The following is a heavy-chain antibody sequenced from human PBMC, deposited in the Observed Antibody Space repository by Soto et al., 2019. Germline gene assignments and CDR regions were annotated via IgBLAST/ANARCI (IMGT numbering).Heavy chain of an antibody. Sequence: LSLTCTVSGGSISSYYWSWIRQPPGKGLEWIGYIYYSGSTNYNPSLKSRVTISVDTSKNQFSLKLSSVTAADTAVYYCARGGNWNYGWFDPWGQGTLVTVSS. CDR3: ARGGNWNYGWFDP. CDR1: GGSISSYY. CDR2: IYYSGST. V-gene: IGHV4-59*01. D-gene: IGHD1-7*01. J-gene: IGHJ5*02.